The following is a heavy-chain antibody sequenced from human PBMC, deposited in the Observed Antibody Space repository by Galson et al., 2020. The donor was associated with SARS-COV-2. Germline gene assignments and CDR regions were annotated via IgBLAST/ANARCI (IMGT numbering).Heavy chain of an antibody. CDR2: INPNNGGT. CDR1: GYTLTGYY. CDR3: ARVSAGYNEMLTFDY. D-gene: IGHD3-9*01. Sequence: ASAKVSCKASGYTLTGYYHWVRQAPGQGLEWMGWINPNNGGTKYAQKFQGWVTMTRDTSISTVYMELSRLTFDDTAVYYCARVSAGYNEMLTFDYWGQGTLVTVSS. J-gene: IGHJ4*02. V-gene: IGHV1-2*04.